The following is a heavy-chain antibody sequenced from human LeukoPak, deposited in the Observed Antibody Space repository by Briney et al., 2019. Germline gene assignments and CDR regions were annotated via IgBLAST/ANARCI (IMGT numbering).Heavy chain of an antibody. D-gene: IGHD2-21*02. Sequence: GGSLRLPCAASGFTFSSYSMNWVRQAPGKGLEWVSSISSSSSYIYYADSVKGRFTISRDNAKNSLYLQMNSLRAEDTAVYYCARDVSALLGLLDYWGQGTLVTVPS. CDR1: GFTFSSYS. CDR3: ARDVSALLGLLDY. J-gene: IGHJ4*02. V-gene: IGHV3-21*01. CDR2: ISSSSSYI.